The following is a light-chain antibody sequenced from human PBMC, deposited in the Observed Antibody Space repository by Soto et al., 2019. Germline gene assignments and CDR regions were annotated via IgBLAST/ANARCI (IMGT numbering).Light chain of an antibody. CDR2: GAS. V-gene: IGKV3-15*01. CDR1: QSVSSN. Sequence: EILLTQSPATLSVSPGERATLSCRPSQSVSSNLAWYQQKPGQAPRLLIYGASTRATGIPARFSGSGSGTEFTLTISSLQSEDFAVYYCQQYNNWPWTFGQGTKVDIK. CDR3: QQYNNWPWT. J-gene: IGKJ1*01.